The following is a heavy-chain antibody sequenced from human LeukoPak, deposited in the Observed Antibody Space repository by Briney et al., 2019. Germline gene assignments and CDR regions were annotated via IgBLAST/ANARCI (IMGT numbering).Heavy chain of an antibody. CDR3: AKDRYGGNFDYYYGMDV. CDR1: GFTFSSYG. D-gene: IGHD4-23*01. Sequence: TGGSLRLSCAASGFTFSSYGMHWVRQAPGKGLDLVAVISYDGRNTYYADSVQGRFTIPRDNSKNTLYLQMNRLRAEDTAVYYCAKDRYGGNFDYYYGMDVWGQGTTVTVSS. J-gene: IGHJ6*02. V-gene: IGHV3-30*18. CDR2: ISYDGRNT.